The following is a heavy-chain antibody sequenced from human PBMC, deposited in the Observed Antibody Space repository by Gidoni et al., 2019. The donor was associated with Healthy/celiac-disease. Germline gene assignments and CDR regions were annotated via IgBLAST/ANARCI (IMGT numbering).Heavy chain of an antibody. J-gene: IGHJ4*02. CDR2: ISGSGGST. CDR3: ANHPGTKVVTPVWIDY. Sequence: EVQLLEYGGGLVQPGGSLRLFCAASGFTFRNYAMSWVRQAPGKGLEGVSGISGSGGSTYYADSVKGRFTISRDNSKNTLYLQMNSLRAEDTAVYYCANHPGTKVVTPVWIDYWGQGTLVTVSS. V-gene: IGHV3-23*01. D-gene: IGHD2-21*02. CDR1: GFTFRNYA.